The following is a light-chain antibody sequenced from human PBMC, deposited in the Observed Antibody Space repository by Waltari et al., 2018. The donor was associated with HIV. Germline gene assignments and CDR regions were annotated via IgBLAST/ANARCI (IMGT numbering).Light chain of an antibody. Sequence: QSALTQPLAVSGSPGQSVTISCTGTNSDTGTYNRVCWYHQTPGTAPKLMIYDVNSRPSGVPDRFSGSNSGNTASLPISGLQAEDEGDYYCSSYTTTTARVFGTGTKVTVL. CDR3: SSYTTTTARV. CDR2: DVN. J-gene: IGLJ1*01. CDR1: NSDTGTYNR. V-gene: IGLV2-18*02.